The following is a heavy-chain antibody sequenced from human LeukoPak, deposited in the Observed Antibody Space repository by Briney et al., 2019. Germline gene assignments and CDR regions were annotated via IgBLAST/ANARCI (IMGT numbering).Heavy chain of an antibody. CDR2: INHSGST. CDR3: ARHELHYDFWSGYYGPPYFDY. CDR1: GGSFSGYY. D-gene: IGHD3-3*01. Sequence: SETLSLTCAVYGGSFSGYYWSWIRQPPGKGLEWIGEINHSGSTNYNPSLKSRVTISVDTSKNQFSLKLSSVTAADTAVYYCARHELHYDFWSGYYGPPYFDYWGQGTLVTVSS. V-gene: IGHV4-34*01. J-gene: IGHJ4*02.